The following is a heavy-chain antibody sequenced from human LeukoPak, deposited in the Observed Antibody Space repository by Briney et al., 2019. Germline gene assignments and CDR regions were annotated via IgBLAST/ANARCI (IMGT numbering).Heavy chain of an antibody. D-gene: IGHD4-23*01. Sequence: SETLSLTCTVSGDSISSSSYYWGWIRQPPGKGLEWIGSIYYSGSTYYNPSLKSRVTISVDTSKNHFSLKLSSVTAADTAVYYCARQGPWVVTLYWYFDLWGRGTLVTVSS. V-gene: IGHV4-39*07. CDR2: IYYSGST. J-gene: IGHJ2*01. CDR1: GDSISSSSYY. CDR3: ARQGPWVVTLYWYFDL.